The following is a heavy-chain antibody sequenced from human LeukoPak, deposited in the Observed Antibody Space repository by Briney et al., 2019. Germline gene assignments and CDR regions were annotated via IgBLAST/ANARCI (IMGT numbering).Heavy chain of an antibody. CDR2: ISSSSYI. J-gene: IGHJ4*02. D-gene: IGHD6-19*01. Sequence: PGGSLRLSCAASGFTFSSYSMNWVRQAPGEGLEWVSSISSSSYIYYADSVKGRFTISRDNAKNSLYLQMNSLRAEDTAVYYCARDSSGYWGQGTLVTVSS. CDR1: GFTFSSYS. V-gene: IGHV3-21*01. CDR3: ARDSSGY.